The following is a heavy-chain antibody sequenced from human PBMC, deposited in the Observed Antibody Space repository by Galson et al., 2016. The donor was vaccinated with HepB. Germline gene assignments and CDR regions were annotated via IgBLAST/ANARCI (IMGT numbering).Heavy chain of an antibody. V-gene: IGHV3-9*01. J-gene: IGHJ4*02. Sequence: SLRLSCAASGFTFDDYAMHWVRQVPGKGLQWVSGITWNSYNIDYADSVKGRFTISRDNAKNTLYLQMDSLRVDDTALYYCARDRNYDNADYVPPADYWGQGVLVTVSS. CDR1: GFTFDDYA. CDR2: ITWNSYNI. D-gene: IGHD3-16*01. CDR3: ARDRNYDNADYVPPADY.